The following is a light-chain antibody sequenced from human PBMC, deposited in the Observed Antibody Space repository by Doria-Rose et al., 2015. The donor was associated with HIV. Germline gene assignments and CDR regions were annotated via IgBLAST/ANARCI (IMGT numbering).Light chain of an antibody. CDR1: QSLLYTSKNY. V-gene: IGKV4-1*01. J-gene: IGKJ3*01. CDR3: QQYYDTPS. CDR2: WAS. Sequence: DNRMTQSPESLGMSLGERATLNCKSNQSLLYTSKNYLAWYQRKPGQPPKLLIYWASTRQSGVPARFSGSWSGTDFTLTISSLEAEDVAVYYCQQYYDTPSFGPGTTVDIK.